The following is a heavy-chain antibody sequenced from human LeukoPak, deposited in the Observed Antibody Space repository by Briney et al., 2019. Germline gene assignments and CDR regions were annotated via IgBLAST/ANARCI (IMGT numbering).Heavy chain of an antibody. V-gene: IGHV3-53*01. D-gene: IGHD2-15*01. Sequence: PGGSLRLSCAASGFTVSSNYMSWVRQAPGKGLEWVSVIYSGGSTYYADSVKGRFTISRDNSKNTLYLQMNSLRAEDTAVYCCARDYCSGGSCYSDYWGQGTLVTVSS. CDR2: IYSGGST. CDR3: ARDYCSGGSCYSDY. J-gene: IGHJ4*02. CDR1: GFTVSSNY.